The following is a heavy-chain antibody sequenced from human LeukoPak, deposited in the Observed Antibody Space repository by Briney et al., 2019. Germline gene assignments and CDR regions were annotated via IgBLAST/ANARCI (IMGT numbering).Heavy chain of an antibody. CDR3: ARDQSRGYGFDY. CDR2: MNPNSGNT. V-gene: IGHV1-8*01. CDR1: GYSFISND. D-gene: IGHD5-12*01. J-gene: IGHJ4*02. Sequence: GASVKVSCKASGYSFISNDINWVRQASGQGLEWMGWMNPNSGNTGHAQKLQGRGTMTKNTSISTAYMELSSLRSEDTAVYYCARDQSRGYGFDYWGQGTLVTVSS.